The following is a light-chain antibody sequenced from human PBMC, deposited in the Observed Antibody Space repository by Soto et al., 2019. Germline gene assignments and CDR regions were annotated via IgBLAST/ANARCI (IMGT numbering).Light chain of an antibody. V-gene: IGLV1-40*01. CDR1: SSNIGAGYD. J-gene: IGLJ1*01. CDR3: QSYDSSLSGLV. CDR2: GNS. Sequence: QSVLTQPPLVSGAPGQRVTISCTGSSSNIGAGYDVHWYQQLPGTAPKLLIYGNSNRPSGVPDRFSGSKSGTSASLAITGLQAEDEADYYGQSYDSSLSGLVFGTGTQLTVL.